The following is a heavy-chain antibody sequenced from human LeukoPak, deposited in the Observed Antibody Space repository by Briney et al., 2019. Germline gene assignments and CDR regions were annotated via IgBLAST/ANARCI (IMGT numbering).Heavy chain of an antibody. CDR2: ISGSGGST. V-gene: IGHV3-23*01. CDR3: AKDPGYSYGFGYYYYYMDV. J-gene: IGHJ6*03. D-gene: IGHD5-18*01. Sequence: GGSLRLSCAASGFTFSIYAMSWVRQAPGKGLEWVSTISGSGGSTYYADSVKGRFTISRDNSKNTLYLQMNSLRAEDTAVYYCAKDPGYSYGFGYYYYYMDVWGKGTTVTISS. CDR1: GFTFSIYA.